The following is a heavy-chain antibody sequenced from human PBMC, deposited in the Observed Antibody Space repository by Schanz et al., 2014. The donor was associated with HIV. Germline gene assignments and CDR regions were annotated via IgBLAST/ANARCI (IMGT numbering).Heavy chain of an antibody. Sequence: VQLLESGGGVVQPGRSLRLACAASGFTFSSYGMHWVRQAPGKGLEWVAVISYDGSDKYYADSVKGRFTISRDNSKNTLYLQMNSLRAEDTAVYYCAKDQGYDFWSGYYNYYGMDVWGQGTTVTVSS. CDR2: ISYDGSDK. CDR3: AKDQGYDFWSGYYNYYGMDV. D-gene: IGHD3-3*01. J-gene: IGHJ6*02. V-gene: IGHV3-30*18. CDR1: GFTFSSYG.